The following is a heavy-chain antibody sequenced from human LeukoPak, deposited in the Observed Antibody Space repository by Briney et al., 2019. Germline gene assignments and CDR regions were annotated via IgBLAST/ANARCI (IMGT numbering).Heavy chain of an antibody. V-gene: IGHV4-59*12. CDR1: GGSISSYY. CDR2: IYYSGST. CDR3: ARGRIVYYYGMDV. D-gene: IGHD3-22*01. J-gene: IGHJ6*02. Sequence: SETLSLTCTVSGGSISSYYWSWIRQPPGKGLEWIGYIYYSGSTNYNPSLKSRVTISVDTSKNQFSLKLSSVTAADTAVYYCARGRIVYYYGMDVWGQGTTVTVSS.